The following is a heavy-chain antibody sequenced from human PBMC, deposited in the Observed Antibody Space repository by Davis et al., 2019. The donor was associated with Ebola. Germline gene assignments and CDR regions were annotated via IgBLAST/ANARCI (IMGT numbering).Heavy chain of an antibody. V-gene: IGHV3-66*01. CDR2: IYTGAST. CDR3: ARGIRSSGYEPFDF. Sequence: GESLKISCAASGFSISTYGMLWVRQAPGKGLEWVSVIYTGASTNYADSVKGRFTISRDDSKNTLYLQMNSLRGEDTAVYYCARGIRSSGYEPFDFRGQGTLVTVSS. CDR1: GFSISTYG. J-gene: IGHJ4*02. D-gene: IGHD5-12*01.